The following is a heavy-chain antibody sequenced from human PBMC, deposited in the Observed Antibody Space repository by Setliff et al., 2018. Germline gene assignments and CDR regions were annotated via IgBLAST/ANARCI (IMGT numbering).Heavy chain of an antibody. CDR3: AKRGPYCSGGTCHYYFDY. CDR1: GFSFSSSG. V-gene: IGHV3-23*01. D-gene: IGHD2-15*01. Sequence: PGGSLRLSCAASGFSFSSSGMGWVRQAPGKGLEWVSGISGSAQTTYYADSVKGRFTISRDNSKNTVYLDVNSLRAEDTAVYYCAKRGPYCSGGTCHYYFDYWGQGTLVTVSS. CDR2: ISGSAQTT. J-gene: IGHJ4*02.